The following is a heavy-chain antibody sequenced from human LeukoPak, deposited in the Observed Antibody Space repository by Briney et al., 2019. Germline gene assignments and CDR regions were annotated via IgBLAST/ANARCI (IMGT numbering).Heavy chain of an antibody. Sequence: ASVKVSCKASGYSFTKYAVSWVRQAPGQGLEWMGWICGNNGNTNYAQHLQGRVTMTTDTSTSTVYMELRSLKSDDTAVYYCARELLWFGEPNYDGMDVWGQGTTVTVSS. CDR3: ARELLWFGEPNYDGMDV. D-gene: IGHD3-10*01. J-gene: IGHJ6*02. CDR2: ICGNNGNT. CDR1: GYSFTKYA. V-gene: IGHV1-18*01.